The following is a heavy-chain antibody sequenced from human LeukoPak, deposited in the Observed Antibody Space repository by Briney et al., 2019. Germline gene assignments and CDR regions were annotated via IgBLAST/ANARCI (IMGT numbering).Heavy chain of an antibody. D-gene: IGHD4/OR15-4a*01. CDR2: ISGSGGST. J-gene: IGHJ4*02. Sequence: GGSLRLSCAASGFTFSSYAMNWVRQAPGKGLEWVSVISGSGGSTYYADSVKGRFTISRDNSKNTLYLQMNSLRAEDTAVYYCAKGRGDYGNYWGQGTLVTVSS. CDR3: AKGRGDYGNY. V-gene: IGHV3-23*01. CDR1: GFTFSSYA.